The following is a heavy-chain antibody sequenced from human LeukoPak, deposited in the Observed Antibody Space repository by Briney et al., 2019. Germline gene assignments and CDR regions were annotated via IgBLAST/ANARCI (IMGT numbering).Heavy chain of an antibody. J-gene: IGHJ4*02. CDR1: GGSISSTTYY. CDR2: IYYSGSA. V-gene: IGHV4-39*07. CDR3: ARGAELGIAAAGSFDY. Sequence: SETLSLTCSVSGGSISSTTYYWGWIRQPPGKGLEWIGNIYYSGSAYYNPSLKSRVTMSVDTSKNQFSLKLSSVTAADTAVYYCARGAELGIAAAGSFDYWGQGTLVTVSS. D-gene: IGHD6-13*01.